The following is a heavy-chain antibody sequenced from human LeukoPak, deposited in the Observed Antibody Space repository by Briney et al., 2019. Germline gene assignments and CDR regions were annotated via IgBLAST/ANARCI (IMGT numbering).Heavy chain of an antibody. D-gene: IGHD5-12*01. CDR3: ASLRGYSGYDLIGYYFDY. J-gene: IGHJ4*02. CDR1: GVSISSSSYY. V-gene: IGHV4-39*01. CDR2: IYYSGST. Sequence: SETLSLTCTVSGVSISSSSYYWGWIRQPPGKGLEWIGSIYYSGSTYYNPSLKSRVTISVDTSKNQFSLKLSSVTAADTAVYYCASLRGYSGYDLIGYYFDYWGQGTLVTVSS.